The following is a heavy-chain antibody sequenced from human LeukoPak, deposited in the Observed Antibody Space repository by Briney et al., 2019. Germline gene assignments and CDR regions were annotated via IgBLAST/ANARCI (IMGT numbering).Heavy chain of an antibody. CDR1: GFTLSSYG. CDR3: ARDIGDSGFFLDY. D-gene: IGHD3-22*01. V-gene: IGHV3-33*01. Sequence: GGSLRLSCAAPGFTLSSYGIHWVRQAPGKGLEWVAVIWYDGSKKYYGDSVKGRFTISRDNSKNTLHLQMNSLRVEDTAVYYCARDIGDSGFFLDYWGQGTLVTVSS. CDR2: IWYDGSKK. J-gene: IGHJ4*02.